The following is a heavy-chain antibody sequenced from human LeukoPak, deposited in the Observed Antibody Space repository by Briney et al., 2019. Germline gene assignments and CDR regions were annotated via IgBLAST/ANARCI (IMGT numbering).Heavy chain of an antibody. CDR3: AKEPRYYYGSGTYVAFDI. V-gene: IGHV3-48*03. J-gene: IGHJ3*02. D-gene: IGHD3-10*01. CDR1: GFTFSSYE. Sequence: GGSLRLSCAASGFTFSSYEMNWVRQAPAKGLQWVSYISSSGSTIYYADSVKGRFTIPRDNAKNSLYLQMNSLRAEDTAVYYCAKEPRYYYGSGTYVAFDIWGQGTMVTVSS. CDR2: ISSSGSTI.